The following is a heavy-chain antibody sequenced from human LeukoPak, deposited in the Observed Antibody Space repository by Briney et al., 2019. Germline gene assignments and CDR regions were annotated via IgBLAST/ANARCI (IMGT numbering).Heavy chain of an antibody. D-gene: IGHD4-11*01. Sequence: GESLKISCRASGYNFIYYWIGWVRQMPGKGLEWMGIIYPGDSDTRYSPSFQGQVTISADKSISTAYLQWSSLKASDTAMYYCARSTVTTSIYFDYWGQGTLVTVSS. V-gene: IGHV5-51*01. CDR2: IYPGDSDT. J-gene: IGHJ4*02. CDR1: GYNFIYYW. CDR3: ARSTVTTSIYFDY.